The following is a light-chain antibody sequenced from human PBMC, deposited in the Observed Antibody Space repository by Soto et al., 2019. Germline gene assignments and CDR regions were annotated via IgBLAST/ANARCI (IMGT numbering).Light chain of an antibody. CDR1: RSDIGSYNS. Sequence: QSVLTQPASVSGSPGQSITISCTGTRSDIGSYNSIAWYQQHPGKAPRVMIFGVTKRPSGISNRFSGSKSGFTASLPISGLQADDESDYFCFSYAGSSTWVFGGGTKLTVL. V-gene: IGLV2-23*02. CDR3: FSYAGSSTWV. CDR2: GVT. J-gene: IGLJ3*02.